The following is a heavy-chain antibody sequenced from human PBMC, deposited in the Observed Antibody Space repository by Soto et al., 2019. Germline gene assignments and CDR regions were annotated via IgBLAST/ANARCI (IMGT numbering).Heavy chain of an antibody. CDR2: IIPILGIA. CDR1: GGTFSSYT. V-gene: IGHV1-69*02. CDR3: AGLPGIAVAGLGDTYDGMDV. D-gene: IGHD6-19*01. J-gene: IGHJ6*02. Sequence: QVQLVQSGAEVKKPGSSVKVSCKASGGTFSSYTISWVRQAPGQGLEWMGRIIPILGIANYAQKFQGRVTITADKSTSTAHMELSSLRSEGTAVYYCAGLPGIAVAGLGDTYDGMDVWGQGTTVTVSS.